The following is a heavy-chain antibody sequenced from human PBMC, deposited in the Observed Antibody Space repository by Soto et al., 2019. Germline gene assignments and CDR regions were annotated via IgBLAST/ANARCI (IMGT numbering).Heavy chain of an antibody. J-gene: IGHJ5*02. Sequence: PSETLSLTCTVSGGSISSGDYYWSWIRQPPGKGLEWIGYIYYSGSTYYNPSLKSRVTISVDTSKNQFSLKLSSVTAADTAVYYCARDAVSGTAAGTSWFDPWGQGTLVTVS. V-gene: IGHV4-30-4*01. CDR2: IYYSGST. D-gene: IGHD6-13*01. CDR3: ARDAVSGTAAGTSWFDP. CDR1: GGSISSGDYY.